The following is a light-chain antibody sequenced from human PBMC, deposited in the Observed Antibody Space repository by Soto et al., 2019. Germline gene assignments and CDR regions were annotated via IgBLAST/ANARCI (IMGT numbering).Light chain of an antibody. CDR3: QQSYSNVLT. J-gene: IGKJ4*01. CDR2: AAS. Sequence: DIQMTQSPSSLSAAVGDRVTITCRASQSVSRSLKWYQQRKGKAPDILIFAASNLRSGVPSRFSGSGFGTDFTLAINNLQPEDVETYYCQQSYSNVLTFGGGTKVDIK. V-gene: IGKV1-39*01. CDR1: QSVSRS.